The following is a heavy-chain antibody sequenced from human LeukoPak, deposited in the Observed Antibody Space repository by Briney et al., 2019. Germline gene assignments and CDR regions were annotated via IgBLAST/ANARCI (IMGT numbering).Heavy chain of an antibody. J-gene: IGHJ4*02. V-gene: IGHV3-21*01. CDR3: AKEHSYGYLMTAYYFDY. CDR2: ISSSSSYI. Sequence: GGSLRLSCAASGFTFSSYSMNWVRQAPGKGLEWVSSISSSSSYIYYADSVKGRFTISRDNAKNSLYLQMNSLRAEDTAVYYCAKEHSYGYLMTAYYFDYWGQGTLVTVSS. D-gene: IGHD5-18*01. CDR1: GFTFSSYS.